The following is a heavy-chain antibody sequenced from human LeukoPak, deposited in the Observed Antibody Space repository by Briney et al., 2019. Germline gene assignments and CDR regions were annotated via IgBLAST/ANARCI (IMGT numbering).Heavy chain of an antibody. V-gene: IGHV4-61*08. Sequence: ASETLSLTCTVSGGSVSSGGYYWSWIRQPPGKGLEWIGEINHSGSTNYNPSLKSRVTISVDTSKNQFSLKLSSVTAADTAVYYCARYRRIAVAGMFDYWGQGTLVTVSS. D-gene: IGHD6-19*01. J-gene: IGHJ4*02. CDR1: GGSVSSGGYY. CDR2: INHSGST. CDR3: ARYRRIAVAGMFDY.